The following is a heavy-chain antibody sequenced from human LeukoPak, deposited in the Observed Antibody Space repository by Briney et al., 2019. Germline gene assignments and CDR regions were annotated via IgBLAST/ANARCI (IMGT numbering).Heavy chain of an antibody. Sequence: SETLSLPCTVSGGSISSSSYYWGWIRQPPGKGLEWIGSIYYSGSTYYNPSLKSRDTISVDTSKNQFSLKLSSVTAADTAVYYCARQPYYYDSSCYWFDYWGQGTLVTVSS. CDR2: IYYSGST. D-gene: IGHD3-22*01. CDR1: GGSISSSSYY. J-gene: IGHJ4*02. V-gene: IGHV4-39*01. CDR3: ARQPYYYDSSCYWFDY.